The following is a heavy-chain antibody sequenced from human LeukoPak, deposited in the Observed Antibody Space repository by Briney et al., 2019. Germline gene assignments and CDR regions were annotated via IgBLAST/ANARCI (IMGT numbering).Heavy chain of an antibody. CDR3: ARHRRYCSSTSCYTANYYYYYYGMDV. D-gene: IGHD2-2*02. CDR2: IYYRGSP. Sequence: SETLSLTCTVSGGSISSSSYYWGWVRQPPGKGLEWIGSIYYRGSPYYHPSLKSRVTISVDTSKNQFSLKLSSVTAADTAVYYCARHRRYCSSTSCYTANYYYYYYGMDVWGQGTTVTVSS. CDR1: GGSISSSSYY. J-gene: IGHJ6*02. V-gene: IGHV4-39*01.